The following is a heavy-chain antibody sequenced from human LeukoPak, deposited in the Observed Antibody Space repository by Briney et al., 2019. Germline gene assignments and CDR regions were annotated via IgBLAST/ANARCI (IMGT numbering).Heavy chain of an antibody. Sequence: GGSLRLSCAASVFTFSSYAMHWVRQAPGKGLEWVAVISYDGSNKYYADSVEGRFTISRDNSKNTLYLQMNSLRAEDTAVYYCASDDSSSWFVYWGQGTLVTASS. V-gene: IGHV3-30*04. J-gene: IGHJ4*02. CDR3: ASDDSSSWFVY. CDR1: VFTFSSYA. CDR2: ISYDGSNK. D-gene: IGHD6-13*01.